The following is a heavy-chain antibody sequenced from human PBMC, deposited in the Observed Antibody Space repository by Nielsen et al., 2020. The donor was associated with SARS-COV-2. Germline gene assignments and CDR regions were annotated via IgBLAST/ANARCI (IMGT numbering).Heavy chain of an antibody. J-gene: IGHJ4*02. Sequence: SETLSLTCTVSGGSIRSDSHYWSWIRQPPGKGLEWIGYIYYTGSTYYNPSLQSRVTMSVDTSKNQFSLNVTSVTAADTAVYYCARERHDGSSDYWGQGTLVTVSS. CDR2: IYYTGST. V-gene: IGHV4-61*01. D-gene: IGHD3-16*01. CDR3: ARERHDGSSDY. CDR1: GGSIRSDSHY.